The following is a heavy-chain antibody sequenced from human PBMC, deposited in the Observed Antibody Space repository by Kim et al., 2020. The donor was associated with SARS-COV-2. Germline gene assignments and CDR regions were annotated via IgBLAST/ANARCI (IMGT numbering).Heavy chain of an antibody. CDR1: GGSISSYY. CDR3: ARQFDYYYGMDV. J-gene: IGHJ6*02. Sequence: SETLSLTCTVSGGSISSYYWSWIRQPPGKGLEWIGYIYYSGSTNYNPSLKSRVTISVDTSKNQFSLKLSSVTAADTAVYYSARQFDYYYGMDVWGQGTTVTVSS. D-gene: IGHD3-10*01. CDR2: IYYSGST. V-gene: IGHV4-59*08.